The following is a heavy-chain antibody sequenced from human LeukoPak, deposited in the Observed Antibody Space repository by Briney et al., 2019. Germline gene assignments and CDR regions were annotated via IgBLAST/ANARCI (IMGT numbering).Heavy chain of an antibody. CDR3: ARDLAWGAFDY. Sequence: PGGSLRLSCVASGFSFSYHGMNWVRLAPGKGLEWVSGVSPPGGGTYYADSVKGRFTISRDDSRNTLSLQMNSLRVEDTAVHYCARDLAWGAFDYWGQGILVAVSS. J-gene: IGHJ4*02. CDR1: GFSFSYHG. D-gene: IGHD7-27*01. V-gene: IGHV3-23*01. CDR2: VSPPGGGT.